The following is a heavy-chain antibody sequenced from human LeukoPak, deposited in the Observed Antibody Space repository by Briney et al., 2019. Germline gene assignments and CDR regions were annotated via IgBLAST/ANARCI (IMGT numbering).Heavy chain of an antibody. Sequence: SETLSLTCTVSGGSIGSSSYYWGRIRQPPGKGLEWIGSIYYSGSTYYNPSLKSRVTISVDTSKNQFSLKLSSVTAADTAVYYCARRDGSGSWEQAYDYWGQGTLVTVSS. CDR1: GGSIGSSSYY. J-gene: IGHJ4*02. D-gene: IGHD3-10*01. V-gene: IGHV4-39*01. CDR2: IYYSGST. CDR3: ARRDGSGSWEQAYDY.